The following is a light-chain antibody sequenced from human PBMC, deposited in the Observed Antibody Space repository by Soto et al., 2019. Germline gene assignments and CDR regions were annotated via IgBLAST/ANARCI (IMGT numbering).Light chain of an antibody. CDR2: KAS. CDR1: QTISSW. V-gene: IGKV1-5*03. J-gene: IGKJ1*01. CDR3: QHYNSYPDA. Sequence: EIRVTQSPATVSGSVGDRVTITCRGSQTISSWLAWYQQKPGKAPKLLIYKASTLKSGVPSRFSGSGSGTEFTLTISSLQPDDFATYYCQHYNSYPDAFGQGTKVDTK.